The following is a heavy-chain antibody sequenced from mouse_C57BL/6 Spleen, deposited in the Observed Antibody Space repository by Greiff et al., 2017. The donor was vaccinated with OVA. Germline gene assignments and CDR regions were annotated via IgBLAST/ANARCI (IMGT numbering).Heavy chain of an antibody. Sequence: QVQLQQPGAELVKPGASVKLSCKASGYTFTSYWMHWVKQRPGQGLEWIGMIHPNSGSTNYNEKFKSKATLTVDKSSSTAYMQLSSLTSEDSAVYYCAREAPYYGSSYGAWFAYWGQGTLVTVSA. D-gene: IGHD1-1*01. CDR2: IHPNSGST. J-gene: IGHJ3*01. CDR3: AREAPYYGSSYGAWFAY. V-gene: IGHV1-64*01. CDR1: GYTFTSYW.